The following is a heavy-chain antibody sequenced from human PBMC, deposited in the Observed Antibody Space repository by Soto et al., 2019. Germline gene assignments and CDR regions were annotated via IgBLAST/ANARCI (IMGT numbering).Heavy chain of an antibody. D-gene: IGHD6-13*01. CDR3: ARVLGAAAFYFDY. V-gene: IGHV3-53*01. CDR1: GFTVISNY. J-gene: IGHJ4*02. CDR2: IYTGGST. Sequence: GGSLRLSCVASGFTVISNYMSWVRQAPGKGLEWVSVIYTGGSTNYADSVKGRLTISRDNSKNTLYLQMNSLRAEDTAVYYCARVLGAAAFYFDYWGQGTLVTVSS.